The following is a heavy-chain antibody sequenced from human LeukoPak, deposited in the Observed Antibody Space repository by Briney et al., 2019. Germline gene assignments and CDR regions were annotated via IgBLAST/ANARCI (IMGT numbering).Heavy chain of an antibody. D-gene: IGHD6-19*01. Sequence: SETLSLTCTVPGGSISSSSYYWGWIRQPPGKGLEWIGSIYYSGSTYYNPSLKSRVTISVDTSKNQFSLKLSSVTAADTAVYYCARRAVASYYYYYMDVWGKGTTVTVSS. J-gene: IGHJ6*03. CDR1: GGSISSSSYY. CDR2: IYYSGST. CDR3: ARRAVASYYYYYMDV. V-gene: IGHV4-39*07.